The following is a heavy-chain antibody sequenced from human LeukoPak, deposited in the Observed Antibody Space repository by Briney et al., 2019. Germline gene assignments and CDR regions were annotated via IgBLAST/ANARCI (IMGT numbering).Heavy chain of an antibody. V-gene: IGHV3-23*01. CDR1: GFTFSSYA. Sequence: PGGSLRLSCAASGFTFSSYAMSWVRQAPGKGLEWVSAISGSGGSTYYADSVKGRFTISRDNSKNTLYLQMNSLRAEDTAVYYCAKVEWELLESLYYFDYWGQGTLVTVSS. CDR3: AKVEWELLESLYYFDY. CDR2: ISGSGGST. J-gene: IGHJ4*02. D-gene: IGHD1-26*01.